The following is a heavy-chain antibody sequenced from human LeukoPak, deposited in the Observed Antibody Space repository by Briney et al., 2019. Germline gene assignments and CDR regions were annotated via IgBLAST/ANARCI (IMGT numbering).Heavy chain of an antibody. CDR2: ISGSGSST. D-gene: IGHD2-2*02. Sequence: GGSLRLSCAASGFTFSSHAMSWVRQAPGKGLEWVSAISGSGSSTYYADSVKGRFAISRDNNKNSLYLQMTSLRTEDTALYYCTKGSNTWPSLFDYWGQGTLVTVSS. CDR1: GFTFSSHA. CDR3: TKGSNTWPSLFDY. J-gene: IGHJ4*02. V-gene: IGHV3-23*01.